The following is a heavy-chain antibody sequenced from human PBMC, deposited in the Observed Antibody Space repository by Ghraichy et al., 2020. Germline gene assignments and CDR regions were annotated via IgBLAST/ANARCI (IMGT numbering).Heavy chain of an antibody. CDR1: GFNLGVFT. V-gene: IGHV3-21*01. D-gene: IGHD3-10*01. CDR2: ISSDASRI. J-gene: IGHJ4*02. CDR3: ARADGSDGFYC. Sequence: GGSLRLSCATSGFNLGVFTMNWLRWAPNKGLQWVASISSDASRIYYAGSLRGRFTISRDNAMHSVYLQMNSLTVEDTATYYCARADGSDGFYCWGQGTQVTV.